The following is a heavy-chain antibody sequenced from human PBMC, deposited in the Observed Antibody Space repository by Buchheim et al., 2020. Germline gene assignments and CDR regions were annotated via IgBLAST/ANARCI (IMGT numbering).Heavy chain of an antibody. J-gene: IGHJ4*02. Sequence: QLQLQESGPGLVKPSETLSLTCTVSGDSISSSTSYWGWIRQSPGKGLEWIGSRFYSGDTYYNPSLESRVTISLDKSKNQFSLKLNSVTAADTAVYYCARGLSILVVVDAMEGRGGFDYWGQGAL. CDR1: GDSISSSTSY. CDR2: RFYSGDT. D-gene: IGHD2-15*01. CDR3: ARGLSILVVVDAMEGRGGFDY. V-gene: IGHV4-39*07.